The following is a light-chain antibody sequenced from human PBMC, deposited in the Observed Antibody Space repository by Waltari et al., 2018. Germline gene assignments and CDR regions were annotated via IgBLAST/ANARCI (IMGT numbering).Light chain of an antibody. Sequence: ETVMTQSPASLSLSPGEKFTLSCRASRGISGNLAWYLQKPGQAPRLLSFETSARATGIPARFRGSASGTDFSLTISNLQSEDFGVYYCQQYNNFPYTFGQGTRVDMK. CDR2: ETS. CDR1: RGISGN. CDR3: QQYNNFPYT. V-gene: IGKV3-15*01. J-gene: IGKJ2*01.